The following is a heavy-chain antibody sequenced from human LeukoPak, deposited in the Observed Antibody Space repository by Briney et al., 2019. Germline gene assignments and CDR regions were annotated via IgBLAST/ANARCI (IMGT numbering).Heavy chain of an antibody. CDR3: ARGKYYYDSSGYYFPDAFDI. CDR1: GGSISSSNW. J-gene: IGHJ3*02. CDR2: IYYSGNT. Sequence: SGTLSLTCAVSGGSISSSNWWSWVRQHPGKGLEWIGYIYYSGNTYYNPSLKSRVIISVDRSKNQFSLKLSSVTAADTAVYYCARGKYYYDSSGYYFPDAFDIWGQGTMVTVSS. V-gene: IGHV4-4*02. D-gene: IGHD3-22*01.